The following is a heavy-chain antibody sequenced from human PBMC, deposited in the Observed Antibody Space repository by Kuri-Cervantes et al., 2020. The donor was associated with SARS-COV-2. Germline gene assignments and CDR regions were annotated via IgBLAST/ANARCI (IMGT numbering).Heavy chain of an antibody. CDR2: IGGSVGNT. D-gene: IGHD2-2*01. CDR3: AKAGGMEIPAATNWFGP. Sequence: GESLKISCAVSGFPFSDYAMSWVRQAPGKGLEWVSGIGGSVGNTYYADSVKGRFTISRDNSKNTLYLQMTSLGAGDTVIYYCAKAGGMEIPAATNWFGPWGQGTLVTVSS. CDR1: GFPFSDYA. V-gene: IGHV3-23*01. J-gene: IGHJ5*02.